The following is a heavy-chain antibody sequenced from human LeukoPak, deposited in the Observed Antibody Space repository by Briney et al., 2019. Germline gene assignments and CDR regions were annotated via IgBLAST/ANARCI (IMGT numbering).Heavy chain of an antibody. CDR3: ARQTGITLDI. CDR1: GFTFSSYE. CDR2: ISSSSSYI. D-gene: IGHD3-10*01. J-gene: IGHJ3*02. V-gene: IGHV3-21*01. Sequence: GGSLRLSCAASGFTFSSYEMNWVRQAPGKGLEWVSSISSSSSYIYYADSVKGRFTISRDNPKNSLFLQMNSLRAEDTAVYYCARQTGITLDIWGQGTMVTVSS.